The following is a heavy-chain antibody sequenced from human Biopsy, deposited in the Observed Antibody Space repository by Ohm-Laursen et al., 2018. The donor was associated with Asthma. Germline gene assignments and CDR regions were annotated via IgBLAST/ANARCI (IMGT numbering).Heavy chain of an antibody. CDR2: HDHGEGGT. Sequence: ASVKVSCKISGYSLTDLSMHWVRQAPGQGLEWMGGHDHGEGGTVNARRFQGRVTMTEDTSTDTAYMELSSLSSDDTVVYYCASDFPKDYVRYNFQFWGQGTLVTVSS. CDR1: GYSLTDLS. J-gene: IGHJ4*02. CDR3: ASDFPKDYVRYNFQF. V-gene: IGHV1-24*01. D-gene: IGHD4-17*01.